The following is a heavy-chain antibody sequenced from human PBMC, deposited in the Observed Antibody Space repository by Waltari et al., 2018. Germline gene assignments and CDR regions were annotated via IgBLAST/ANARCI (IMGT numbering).Heavy chain of an antibody. CDR3: ARVAGKGYYFDY. D-gene: IGHD6-19*01. Sequence: QVQLVQSGAEVKKPGASVKVSCKASGYTFTSYYMHWVRQAPGQGLEWMGIINPSGGSTSYAQKFQGRVTMTRETSTSTVYMELSSLRSEDTAVYYCARVAGKGYYFDYWGQGTLVTVSS. CDR2: INPSGGST. J-gene: IGHJ4*02. V-gene: IGHV1-46*01. CDR1: GYTFTSYY.